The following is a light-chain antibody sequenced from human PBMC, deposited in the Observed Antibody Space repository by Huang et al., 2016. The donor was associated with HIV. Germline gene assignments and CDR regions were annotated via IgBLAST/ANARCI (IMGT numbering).Light chain of an antibody. Sequence: RFACVGCTCIRACPASHGIGTSFALDSKEKGGAPKRLVSGASTLQSGGPSRFSGDSVGTYFTLFINNLQPEDFATYYCQQLHSYPITFGQGTRLDIK. CDR2: GAS. CDR1: HGIGTS. V-gene: IGKV1-9*01. CDR3: QQLHSYPIT. J-gene: IGKJ5*01.